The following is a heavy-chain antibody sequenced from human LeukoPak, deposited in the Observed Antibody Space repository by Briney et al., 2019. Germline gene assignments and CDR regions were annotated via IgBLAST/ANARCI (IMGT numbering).Heavy chain of an antibody. V-gene: IGHV3-9*01. CDR2: ISWNSGSI. CDR1: GFTFDDYA. Sequence: AGGSLRLSCAASGFTFDDYAMHWVRQAPGKGLEWVSGISWNSGSIGYADSVKGRFTISRDNAKNSLYLQMNSLRAEDTAVYYCARESDYYDSSGYYYDRGFGSYWGQGTLVTVSS. J-gene: IGHJ4*02. D-gene: IGHD3-22*01. CDR3: ARESDYYDSSGYYYDRGFGSY.